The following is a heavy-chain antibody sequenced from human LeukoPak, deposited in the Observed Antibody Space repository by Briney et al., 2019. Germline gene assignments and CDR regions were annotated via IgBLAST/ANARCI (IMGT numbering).Heavy chain of an antibody. Sequence: GGSLRLSCAASGFTFSSYSMNWVRQAPGKGLEWVGRIKSKTDGGTTDYAAPVKGRFTISRDDSKNTLYLQMNSLKTEDTAVYYCTTGSGYFNYDYWGQGTLVTVSS. J-gene: IGHJ4*02. CDR2: IKSKTDGGTT. D-gene: IGHD3-3*01. CDR1: GFTFSSYS. V-gene: IGHV3-15*07. CDR3: TTGSGYFNYDY.